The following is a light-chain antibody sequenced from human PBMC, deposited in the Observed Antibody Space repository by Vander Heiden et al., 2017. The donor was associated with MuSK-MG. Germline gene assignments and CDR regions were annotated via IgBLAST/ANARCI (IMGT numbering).Light chain of an antibody. CDR3: QQYKNWPRT. V-gene: IGKV3-15*01. J-gene: IGKJ1*01. CDR2: GAS. CDR1: QSVSSN. Sequence: EIVMTQSPATLSVSPGERATLSCRASQSVSSNLAWDKQKPGQAPRLLIYGASTRATGIPARCSGSGSGTEFTLTISSLQSEDSAVYYCQQYKNWPRTFGQGTKVEIK.